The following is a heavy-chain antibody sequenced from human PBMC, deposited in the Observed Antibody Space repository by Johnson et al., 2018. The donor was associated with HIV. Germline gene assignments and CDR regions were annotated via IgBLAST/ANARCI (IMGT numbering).Heavy chain of an antibody. V-gene: IGHV3-48*04. Sequence: VQLVESGGGVVQPGRSLRLSCAASGFTFSSYGMHWVRQAPGKGLEWVSYISSSGNTIYYADSVQGRYTISRDNAKNSLYLQMNSLRVEDTATYYCARDLDTGGTTGAFDMWGQGTMVTVAS. CDR3: ARDLDTGGTTGAFDM. D-gene: IGHD1-7*01. CDR2: ISSSGNTI. CDR1: GFTFSSYG. J-gene: IGHJ3*02.